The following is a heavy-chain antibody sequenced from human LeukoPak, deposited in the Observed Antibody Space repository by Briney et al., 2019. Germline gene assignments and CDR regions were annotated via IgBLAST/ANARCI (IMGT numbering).Heavy chain of an antibody. Sequence: GGSLRLSCAASGFTFSCSAMHWVRQGPGKGLEWVAYIAHHGNNKYYADSVKGRFTISRDNSKRTPYLQMNSLRADDTAVYYCAKDGSWSCTDWGQGALVTVSS. CDR3: AKDGSWSCTD. J-gene: IGHJ4*02. CDR2: IAHHGNNK. V-gene: IGHV3-30*02. CDR1: GFTFSCSA. D-gene: IGHD2-8*02.